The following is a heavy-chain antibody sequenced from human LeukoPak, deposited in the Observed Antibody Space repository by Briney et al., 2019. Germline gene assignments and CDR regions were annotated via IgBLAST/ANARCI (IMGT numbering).Heavy chain of an antibody. CDR3: ARGAPQAVAGYFQH. CDR1: GGSFSGYY. J-gene: IGHJ1*01. CDR2: INHSGST. Sequence: SETLSLTCAVYGGSFSGYYWSWIRQPPGKGLEWIGEINHSGSTNYNPSLKSRVTISVDTSKNQFSLKLSSVTAADTAVYYCARGAPQAVAGYFQHWGQGTLVTVSS. D-gene: IGHD6-19*01. V-gene: IGHV4-34*01.